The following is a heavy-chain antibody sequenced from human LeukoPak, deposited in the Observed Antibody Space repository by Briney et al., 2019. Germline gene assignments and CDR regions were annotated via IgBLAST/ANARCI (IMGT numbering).Heavy chain of an antibody. Sequence: GGSLRLSCAASGFTFSDAWMSWVRQAPGMGLEWVGRIKSKTDGGTTDYAAPVKGRFTISRDDSKTTLYLQINRLRTDDTAVYYCTADMPTSSRASDYWGQGTLVTVSS. D-gene: IGHD1-26*01. CDR2: IKSKTDGGTT. J-gene: IGHJ4*02. CDR1: GFTFSDAW. CDR3: TADMPTSSRASDY. V-gene: IGHV3-15*01.